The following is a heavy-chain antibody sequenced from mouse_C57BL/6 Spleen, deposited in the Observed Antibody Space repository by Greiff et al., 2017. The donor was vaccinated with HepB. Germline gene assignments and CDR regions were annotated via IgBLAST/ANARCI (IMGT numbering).Heavy chain of an antibody. CDR1: GYTFTDYE. D-gene: IGHD1-1*01. Sequence: VQLQESGAELVRPGASVTLSCKASGYTFTDYEMHWVKQTPVHGLEWIGAIDPETGGTAYNQKFKGKAILTADKSSSTAYMELRSLTSEDSAVYYCTRYYYGDYWGQGTLVTVSA. CDR2: IDPETGGT. CDR3: TRYYYGDY. J-gene: IGHJ3*01. V-gene: IGHV1-15*01.